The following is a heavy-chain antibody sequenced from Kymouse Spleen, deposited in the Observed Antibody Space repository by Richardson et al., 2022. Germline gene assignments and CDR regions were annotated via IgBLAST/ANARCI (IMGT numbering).Heavy chain of an antibody. Sequence: EVQLVESGGGLVQPGGSLRLSCAASGFTFSSYWMSWVRQAPGKGLEWVANIKQDGSEKYYVDSVKGRFTISRDNAKNSLYLQMNSLRAEDTAVYYCARVPYSSGWYRYYYGMDVWGQGTTVTVSS. CDR1: GFTFSSYW. V-gene: IGHV3-7*01. CDR3: ARVPYSSGWYRYYYGMDV. CDR2: IKQDGSEK. J-gene: IGHJ6*02. D-gene: IGHD6-19*01.